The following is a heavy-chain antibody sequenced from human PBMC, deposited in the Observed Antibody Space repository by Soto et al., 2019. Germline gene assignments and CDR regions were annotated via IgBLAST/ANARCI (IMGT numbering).Heavy chain of an antibody. CDR3: ARESGGATATLDYYYFYMDV. J-gene: IGHJ6*03. CDR1: GDSFNDYY. D-gene: IGHD5-12*01. CDR2: INPNGGVT. V-gene: IGHV1-2*04. Sequence: QVQLVQSGAEVRKPGASVTVSCRSSGDSFNDYYIHWVRQAPGQEFEWMGWINPNGGVTKYAQKFQGWVSMTRDTSIRTVYMQLSRLRSDDTAVYYCARESGGATATLDYYYFYMDVWGTGTTVTVSS.